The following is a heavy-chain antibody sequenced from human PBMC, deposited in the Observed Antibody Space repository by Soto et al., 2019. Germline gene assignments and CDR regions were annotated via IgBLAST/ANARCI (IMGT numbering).Heavy chain of an antibody. CDR1: WGSRGRSDG. D-gene: IGHD3-10*01. CDR3: TSKFGQLLAAAFDI. Sequence: SETLCVTWTVAWGSRGRSDGWSWVRQFPGKGLEWIGEIYHSGSTIYNPSLQSRVTLSVDKSKNEFSLKMSSVTAADTAVYYCTSKFGQLLAAAFDIWGQGTIVPVS. J-gene: IGHJ3*02. V-gene: IGHV4-4*02. CDR2: IYHSGST.